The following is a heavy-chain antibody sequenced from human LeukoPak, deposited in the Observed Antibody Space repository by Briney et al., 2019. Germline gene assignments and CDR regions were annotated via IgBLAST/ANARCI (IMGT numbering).Heavy chain of an antibody. CDR2: IYYSGST. J-gene: IGHJ6*03. CDR1: GGSISSSSYY. CDR3: AKTDYGDYFGYYYYYMDV. V-gene: IGHV4-39*01. D-gene: IGHD4-17*01. Sequence: SETLSLTCTVSGGSISSSSYYWGWIRQPPGKGLEWIGSIYYSGSTYYNPFLKSRVTISVDTSKNQFSLKLSSVTAADTAVYYCAKTDYGDYFGYYYYYMDVWGKGTTVTVSS.